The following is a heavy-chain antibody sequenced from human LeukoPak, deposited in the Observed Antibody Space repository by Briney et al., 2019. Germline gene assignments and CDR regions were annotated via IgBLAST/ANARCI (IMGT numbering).Heavy chain of an antibody. CDR1: GFTFSSYE. Sequence: GGSLRLSCAASGFTFSSYEMNWVRQAPGKGLEWISHISNTGDIIHYADSVEGRFTISRDNAKNSLYLQMNSLRAEDTAVYYCAKDATAVVGTVYMDVWGTGTTVTISS. CDR2: ISNTGDII. CDR3: AKDATAVVGTVYMDV. V-gene: IGHV3-48*03. J-gene: IGHJ6*03. D-gene: IGHD6-13*01.